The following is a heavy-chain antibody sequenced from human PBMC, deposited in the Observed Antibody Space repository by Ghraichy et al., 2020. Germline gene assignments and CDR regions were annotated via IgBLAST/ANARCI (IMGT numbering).Heavy chain of an antibody. CDR2: ISGSGGST. Sequence: GESLNISCAASGFTFSSYAMSWVRQAPGKGLEWVSAISGSGGSTYYADSVKGRFTISRDNSKNTLYLQMNSLRAEDTAVYYCAKGGGIVGATTGAFDIWGQGTMVTVSS. J-gene: IGHJ3*02. CDR1: GFTFSSYA. V-gene: IGHV3-23*01. CDR3: AKGGGIVGATTGAFDI. D-gene: IGHD1-26*01.